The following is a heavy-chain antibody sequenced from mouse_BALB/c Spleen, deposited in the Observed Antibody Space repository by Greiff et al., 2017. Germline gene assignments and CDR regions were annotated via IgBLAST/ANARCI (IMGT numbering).Heavy chain of an antibody. D-gene: IGHD2-14*01. CDR3: ARRGYDPYYAMDY. CDR1: GFTFSSFG. V-gene: IGHV5-17*02. J-gene: IGHJ4*01. Sequence: EVQRVESGGGLVQPGGSRKLSCAASGFTFSSFGMHWVRQAPEKGLEWVAYISSGSSTIYYADTVKGRFTISRDNPKNTLFLQMTSLRSEDTAMYYCARRGYDPYYAMDYWGQGTSVTVSS. CDR2: ISSGSSTI.